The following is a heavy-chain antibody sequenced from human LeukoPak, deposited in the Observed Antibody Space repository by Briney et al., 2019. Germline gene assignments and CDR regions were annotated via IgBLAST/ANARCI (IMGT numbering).Heavy chain of an antibody. Sequence: GGSLRLSCAASGFTFSSYSMNWVRQAPGKGLEWVSYISSSSSTIYYADSVKGRFTISRDNAKNSLYLQMNSLRAEDTAVYYCARGVKSAIGKWNYVWFDPWGPGTLVTVSS. CDR2: ISSSSSTI. CDR1: GFTFSSYS. V-gene: IGHV3-48*01. J-gene: IGHJ5*02. CDR3: ARGVKSAIGKWNYVWFDP. D-gene: IGHD1-7*01.